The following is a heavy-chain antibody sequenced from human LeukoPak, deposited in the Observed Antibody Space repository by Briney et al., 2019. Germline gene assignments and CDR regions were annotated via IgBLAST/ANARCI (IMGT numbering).Heavy chain of an antibody. J-gene: IGHJ6*03. CDR2: ISYDGSNK. CDR3: AREGGSDYYYYMDV. V-gene: IGHV3-30-3*01. Sequence: GGSLRLSCAASGFTFSSYAIHWVRQAPGKGLEWVAVISYDGSNKYYADSVKGRFTISRDNSKNTLYLQMNSLRAEDTAVYYCAREGGSDYYYYMDVWGKGTTVTVSS. CDR1: GFTFSSYA. D-gene: IGHD3-10*01.